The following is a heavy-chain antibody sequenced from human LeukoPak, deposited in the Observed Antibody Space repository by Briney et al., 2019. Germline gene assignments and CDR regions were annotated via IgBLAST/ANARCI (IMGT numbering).Heavy chain of an antibody. Sequence: SETLSLTCTVSGYSISSGYYWGWIRQPPGKGLEWIGSIYYSGSTYYNPSLKSRVTISVDTSKNQFSLKLSSVTAADTAVYYCAIVRGVIIPYWYFDLWGRGTLVTVSS. CDR1: GYSISSGYY. D-gene: IGHD3-10*01. J-gene: IGHJ2*01. CDR2: IYYSGST. V-gene: IGHV4-38-2*02. CDR3: AIVRGVIIPYWYFDL.